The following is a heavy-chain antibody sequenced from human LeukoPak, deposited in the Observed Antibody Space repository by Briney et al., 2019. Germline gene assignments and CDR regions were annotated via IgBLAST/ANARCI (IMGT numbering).Heavy chain of an antibody. J-gene: IGHJ4*02. CDR2: IYPGDSDT. Sequence: GESLKISCKGSGYSFTSYWIGWVRQLPGKGLEWMGIIYPGDSDTRYSPSFQGQVTISADKSFSTAYLQWSSLKASDTAIYYCASSKSSSWYPFYLDYGGQGNLVTVSS. CDR1: GYSFTSYW. V-gene: IGHV5-51*01. CDR3: ASSKSSSWYPFYLDY. D-gene: IGHD6-13*01.